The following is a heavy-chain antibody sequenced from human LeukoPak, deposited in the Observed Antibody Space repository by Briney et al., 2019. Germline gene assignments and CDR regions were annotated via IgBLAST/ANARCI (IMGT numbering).Heavy chain of an antibody. V-gene: IGHV4-59*01. CDR3: ARARGARITMIVVVDYFDY. Sequence: PSETLSLTCTVSGGSISSYYWSCIRQPPGKGLEWIGYIYYSGSTNYNPSLKSRVTISVDTSKNQFSLKLSSVTAADTAVYYCARARGARITMIVVVDYFDYWGQGTLVTVSS. D-gene: IGHD3-22*01. J-gene: IGHJ4*02. CDR1: GGSISSYY. CDR2: IYYSGST.